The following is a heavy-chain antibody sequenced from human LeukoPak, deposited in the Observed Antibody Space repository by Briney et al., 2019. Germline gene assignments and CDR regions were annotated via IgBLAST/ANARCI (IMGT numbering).Heavy chain of an antibody. CDR3: ARGIAGAGLFDS. CDR2: ISAYNGNT. D-gene: IGHD6-13*01. J-gene: IGHJ4*02. Sequence: ASVKVSCKASGYIFNNYGIAWVRQAPGQGLEWMGWISAYNGNTNYAQKLQGRVTMTTDTSTSTAYMELRSLRSDDTAVYYCARGIAGAGLFDSWGQGTLVTVSP. CDR1: GYIFNNYG. V-gene: IGHV1-18*01.